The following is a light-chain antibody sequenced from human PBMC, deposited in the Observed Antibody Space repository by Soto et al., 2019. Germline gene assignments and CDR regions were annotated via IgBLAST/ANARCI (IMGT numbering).Light chain of an antibody. CDR1: EDVSDW. CDR2: GAS. V-gene: IGKV1-5*01. CDR3: QEYNSYPPP. J-gene: IGKJ1*01. Sequence: DIDMTQSPSALSASVGDRVTITCRASEDVSDWLAWYQQKPGQSPKLLIHGASTLESGVPSRFSGSGYGSQFTLTISSLLPEDLATYYRQEYNSYPPPFGPGTKVEIK.